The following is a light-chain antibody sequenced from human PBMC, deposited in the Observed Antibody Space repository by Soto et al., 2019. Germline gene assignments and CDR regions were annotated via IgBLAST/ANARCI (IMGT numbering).Light chain of an antibody. CDR3: QQSYSTPPVT. CDR1: QNIRKY. J-gene: IGKJ5*01. CDR2: AAS. V-gene: IGKV1-39*01. Sequence: DIQMTQSPSSLSASVGDRVSITCRESQNIRKYLSWYQQKPGKAPKLLIYAASTLQSGVPSRFSGSGSGTDFTLTISSLEPEDFATYYCQQSYSTPPVTFGQGTRLEIK.